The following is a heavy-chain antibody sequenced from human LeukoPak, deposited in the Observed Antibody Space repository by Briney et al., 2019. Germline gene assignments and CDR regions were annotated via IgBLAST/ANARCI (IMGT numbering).Heavy chain of an antibody. CDR3: TKATSRYNFFDY. Sequence: PGGSLRLSCAASGFTFSSYAMSWVRQAPGKGLEWVSGISSSGVTTYYADSVKGRFTTSRDNSKNTLYLQMNSLRAEDTAVYYCTKATSRYNFFDYWGQGALVTVSS. J-gene: IGHJ4*02. V-gene: IGHV3-23*01. D-gene: IGHD5-18*01. CDR1: GFTFSSYA. CDR2: ISSSGVTT.